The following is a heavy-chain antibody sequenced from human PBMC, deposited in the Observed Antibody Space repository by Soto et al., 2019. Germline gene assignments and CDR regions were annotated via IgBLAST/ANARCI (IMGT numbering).Heavy chain of an antibody. CDR1: GFTFNNGW. CDR3: TTDSTQTICDGGPCYSVLTKIHDS. Sequence: EVQLVESGGGLVKPGGSLRLSCAASGFTFNNGWMSWVRQAPGKGQEWVGRIKSKAAGGTTDYSAPVQGRFTISRDDSKNTVHLQMNSLKTEDTAVYYCTTDSTQTICDGGPCYSVLTKIHDSWGQGTLVTVSS. CDR2: IKSKAAGGTT. D-gene: IGHD2-15*01. V-gene: IGHV3-15*01. J-gene: IGHJ4*02.